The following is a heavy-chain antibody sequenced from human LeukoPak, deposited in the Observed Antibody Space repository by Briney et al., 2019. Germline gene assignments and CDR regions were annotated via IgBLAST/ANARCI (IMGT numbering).Heavy chain of an antibody. CDR3: ARQGFGVVQMDV. D-gene: IGHD3-3*01. CDR2: IYYSGST. Sequence: SETLSLTCTVSGGSISSSSYYWGWIRRSPGEGLEWIGSIYYSGSTYYNPSLKSRVTISVDTSKNQFSLKLSSVTAADTAVYYCARQGFGVVQMDVWGKGTTVTVSS. V-gene: IGHV4-39*01. CDR1: GGSISSSSYY. J-gene: IGHJ6*04.